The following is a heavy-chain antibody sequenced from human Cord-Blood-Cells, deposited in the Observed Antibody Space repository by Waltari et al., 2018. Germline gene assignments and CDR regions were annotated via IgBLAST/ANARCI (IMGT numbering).Heavy chain of an antibody. V-gene: IGHV1-2*04. Sequence: QVQLVQSGAEVKKPGASVKVSCKASGYTFTGYYMHLVRQAPGQGLVWMGWINPNSGDTNYEQKFQGWVTMTRDTSISTAYMELSRLRSDDTAVYYCARLTGDEADLWGRGTLVTVSS. J-gene: IGHJ2*01. CDR1: GYTFTGYY. D-gene: IGHD7-27*01. CDR2: INPNSGDT. CDR3: ARLTGDEADL.